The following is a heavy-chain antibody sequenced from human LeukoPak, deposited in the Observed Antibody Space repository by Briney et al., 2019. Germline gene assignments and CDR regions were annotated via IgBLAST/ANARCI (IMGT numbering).Heavy chain of an antibody. V-gene: IGHV3-53*01. D-gene: IGHD4/OR15-4a*01. Sequence: GGSLRLSCTVSGFTVSSNSMSWVRQAPGKGLEWVSFIYSGTIHYSDSVKGRFTISRDNSKNTLYLQMNSLRAEDTAVYYCARRAGAYSHPYDYWGQGTLVTVSS. CDR2: IYSGTI. CDR3: ARRAGAYSHPYDY. J-gene: IGHJ4*02. CDR1: GFTVSSNS.